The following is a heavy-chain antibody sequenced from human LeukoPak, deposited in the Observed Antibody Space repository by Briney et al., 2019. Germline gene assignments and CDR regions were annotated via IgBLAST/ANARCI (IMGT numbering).Heavy chain of an antibody. CDR1: GASISDDA. V-gene: IGHV4-59*08. D-gene: IGHD6-13*01. J-gene: IGHJ6*02. Sequence: PSETLSLTCSVSGASISDDAWASIRRPPGRGLEWIGHIHYTGNTDYNPSLKSRVTLSLDTPKNQFSLKVSSVTAADTAVYYCAKLSHIAAAGAYSYHSLNIWSQGTTVTVSS. CDR3: AKLSHIAAAGAYSYHSLNI. CDR2: IHYTGNT.